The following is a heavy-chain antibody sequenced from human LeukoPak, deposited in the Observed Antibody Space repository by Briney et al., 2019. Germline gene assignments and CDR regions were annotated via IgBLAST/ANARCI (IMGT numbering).Heavy chain of an antibody. CDR1: GFTFDDYA. CDR2: ISWNSGSI. V-gene: IGHV3-9*01. CDR3: TKDRSQLLSYGMDV. J-gene: IGHJ6*02. D-gene: IGHD2-2*01. Sequence: PGGSLRLSCAASGFTFDDYATSWVRQAPGKGLEWVSGISWNSGSIGYAGSVKGRFTISRDSAKNSLYLQMNSLRAEDTALYYCTKDRSQLLSYGMDVWGQGTTVTVSS.